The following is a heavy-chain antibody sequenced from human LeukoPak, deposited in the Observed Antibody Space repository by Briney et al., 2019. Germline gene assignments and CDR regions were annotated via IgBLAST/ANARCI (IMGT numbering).Heavy chain of an antibody. CDR3: ASFARQSYCSSTSCYRGAFDI. CDR2: IIPIFGTA. Sequence: SVTVSCKASGGTFSSYAISWVRQAPGQGLEWMGGIIPIFGTANYAQKFQGRVTITADESTSTAYMELSSLRSEDTAVYYCASFARQSYCSSTSCYRGAFDIWGQGTMVTVSS. V-gene: IGHV1-69*13. J-gene: IGHJ3*02. D-gene: IGHD2-2*02. CDR1: GGTFSSYA.